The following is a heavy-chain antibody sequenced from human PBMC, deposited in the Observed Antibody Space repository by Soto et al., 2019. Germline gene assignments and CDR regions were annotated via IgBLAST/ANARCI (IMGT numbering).Heavy chain of an antibody. J-gene: IGHJ6*02. CDR2: IYYSGST. CDR3: AREVGSYYDMGHYYGMDV. Sequence: SETLSLTCTVSGGSISSGDYYWSWIRQPPGKGLEWIGYIYYSGSTYYNPSLKSRVTISVDTSKNQFSLKLSSVTAADAAVYYCAREVGSYYDMGHYYGMDVWGQGTTVTVSS. V-gene: IGHV4-30-4*01. D-gene: IGHD1-26*01. CDR1: GGSISSGDYY.